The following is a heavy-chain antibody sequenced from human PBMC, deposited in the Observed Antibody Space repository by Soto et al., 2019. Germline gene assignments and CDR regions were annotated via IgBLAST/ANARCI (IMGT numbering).Heavy chain of an antibody. J-gene: IGHJ4*02. CDR3: AKSADDGVVVVAATTFFDY. CDR1: GFTFSSYA. Sequence: GGSLRLSCAASGFTFSSYAMSWVRQAPGKGLEWVSAISGSGGSTYYADSVKGRFTISRDNSKNTLYLQMNSLRAEDTAVYYCAKSADDGVVVVAATTFFDYWGQGTLVTVSS. CDR2: ISGSGGST. D-gene: IGHD2-15*01. V-gene: IGHV3-23*01.